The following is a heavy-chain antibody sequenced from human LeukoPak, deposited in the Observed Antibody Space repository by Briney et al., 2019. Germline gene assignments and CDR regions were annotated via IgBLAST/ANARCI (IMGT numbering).Heavy chain of an antibody. Sequence: ASVNVSCKASGYTFTSYGISWVRQAPGQGLEWMGWISAYNGNTNYAQKLQGRVTMTTDTSTSTAYMELRSLRSDDTAVYYCARPYSGSYLGGCYFDYWGQGTLVTVSS. CDR2: ISAYNGNT. J-gene: IGHJ4*02. CDR3: ARPYSGSYLGGCYFDY. V-gene: IGHV1-18*01. CDR1: GYTFTSYG. D-gene: IGHD1-26*01.